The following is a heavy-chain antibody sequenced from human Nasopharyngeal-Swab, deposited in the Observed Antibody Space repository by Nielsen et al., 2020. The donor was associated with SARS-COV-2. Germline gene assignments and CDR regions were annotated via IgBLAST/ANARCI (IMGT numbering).Heavy chain of an antibody. V-gene: IGHV4-59*01. Sequence: PSETLSLTCTVSGGSISSYYWSWIRQPPGKGLEWIGYIYYSGSTNYNPSLKSRVTISVDTSKNQFSLKLSSVTAADTAVYYCARGPTYYYDSSERGFDYWGQGTLVTVSS. CDR2: IYYSGST. D-gene: IGHD3-22*01. J-gene: IGHJ4*02. CDR3: ARGPTYYYDSSERGFDY. CDR1: GGSISSYY.